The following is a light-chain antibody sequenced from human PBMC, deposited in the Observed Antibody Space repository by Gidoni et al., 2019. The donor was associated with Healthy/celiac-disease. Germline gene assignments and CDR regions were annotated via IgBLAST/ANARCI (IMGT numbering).Light chain of an antibody. J-gene: IGKJ2*01. V-gene: IGKV1-5*01. CDR1: RSISSW. CDR3: QHNNSLYT. Sequence: DIQMTQSPSTLPASVEDRVTITCRASRSISSWLAWYQQKPGKAPTLLIYDASSLESGVPSRFSVSGSGTEFTLTISSLQPDDFATYYCQHNNSLYTFGQGTKLEIK. CDR2: DAS.